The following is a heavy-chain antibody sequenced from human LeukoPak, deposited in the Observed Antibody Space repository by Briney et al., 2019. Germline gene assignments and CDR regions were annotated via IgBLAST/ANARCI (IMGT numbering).Heavy chain of an antibody. CDR1: GLTFSSYD. Sequence: PGGSLRLSCAASGLTFSSYDMHWIRQAPGKGLEWVSSIGVTGDTYYAGSVKGRFTISRENAKKSLYLQMSSLSAEDTAVYFCVLGAYWNDDKNAFHIWGPGTMVTVSS. J-gene: IGHJ3*02. V-gene: IGHV3-13*01. CDR2: IGVTGDT. D-gene: IGHD1-1*01. CDR3: VLGAYWNDDKNAFHI.